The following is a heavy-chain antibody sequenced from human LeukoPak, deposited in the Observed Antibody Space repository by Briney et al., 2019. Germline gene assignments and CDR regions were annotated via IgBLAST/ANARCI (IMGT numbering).Heavy chain of an antibody. Sequence: PSETLSLTCTVSGGSISTYYWSWIRQPPGKGLEWIGYIYTSGSTSYNPSLKSRVTISVDTSKNQFSLKLSSVTVADTAVYYCARHPYCGGNCYSFHAFDIWGQGTQVTVSP. D-gene: IGHD2-21*02. CDR1: GGSISTYY. V-gene: IGHV4-4*09. CDR3: ARHPYCGGNCYSFHAFDI. CDR2: IYTSGST. J-gene: IGHJ3*02.